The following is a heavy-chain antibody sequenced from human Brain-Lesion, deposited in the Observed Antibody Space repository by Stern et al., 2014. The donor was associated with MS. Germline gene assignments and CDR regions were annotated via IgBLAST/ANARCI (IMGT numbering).Heavy chain of an antibody. CDR3: ARDNKVYGIDV. CDR1: GFTFSDHF. CDR2: IRNKANSYST. J-gene: IGHJ6*02. Sequence: VQLVQSGGGLVQPGGSLRLSCAASGFTFSDHFIDWVRQAPGKGLEWVGRIRNKANSYSTEYAASVKGRFTFSRDDSKNSLSVQMNSLRIEDTAIYYCARDNKVYGIDVLGQGTSVTVSS. V-gene: IGHV3-72*01. D-gene: IGHD2/OR15-2a*01.